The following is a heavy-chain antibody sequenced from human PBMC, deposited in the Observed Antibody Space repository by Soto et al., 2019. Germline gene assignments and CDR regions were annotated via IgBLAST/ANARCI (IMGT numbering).Heavy chain of an antibody. CDR2: IIPILGIA. CDR1: GGTFSSYT. D-gene: IGHD1-26*01. J-gene: IGHJ4*02. CDR3: ASGGAGSGPFTWELPDH. Sequence: GASVKVSCKASGGTFSSYTISWVRQAPGQGLEWMGRIIPILGIANYAQKFQGRVTITADKSTSTAYMEMSSLRSEDTAVYFCASGGAGSGPFTWELPDHWGQGTLVTVSS. V-gene: IGHV1-69*02.